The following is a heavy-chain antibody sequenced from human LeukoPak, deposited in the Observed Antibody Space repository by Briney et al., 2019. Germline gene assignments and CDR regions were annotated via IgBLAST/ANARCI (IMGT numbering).Heavy chain of an antibody. V-gene: IGHV1-69*02. CDR1: GYSFTSYW. D-gene: IGHD2-15*01. J-gene: IGHJ6*02. CDR3: ASGYCSGGSCPLNVYYYYGMDV. CDR2: IIPSLDIA. Sequence: KISCKGSGYSFTSYWIGWVRQMPGKGLEGMGIIPSLDIANYSQEFQGRGTITADKATSPAYMELSSLRSEDTAVYYCASGYCSGGSCPLNVYYYYGMDVWGQGTTVTVSS.